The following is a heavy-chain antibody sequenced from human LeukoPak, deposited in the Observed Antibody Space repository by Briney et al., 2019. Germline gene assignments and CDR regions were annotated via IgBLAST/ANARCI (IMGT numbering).Heavy chain of an antibody. CDR1: GFTFSGST. CDR3: IRGAASGSYYGFDV. CDR2: IRSKANNYAT. J-gene: IGHJ6*02. D-gene: IGHD1-26*01. V-gene: IGHV3-73*01. Sequence: PGGSLRLSCAASGFTFSGSTMHWVRQASGKGLEWVGRIRSKANNYATAYATSVKGRFTLSRDDSKNMAYLQMNSLKTEDTAVYYCIRGAASGSYYGFDVWGQGATVTVSS.